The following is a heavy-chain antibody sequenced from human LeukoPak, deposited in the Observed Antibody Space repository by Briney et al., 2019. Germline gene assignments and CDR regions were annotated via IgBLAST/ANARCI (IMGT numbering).Heavy chain of an antibody. J-gene: IGHJ3*02. CDR3: EKDVQDDATDAFDI. CDR1: GFTFSSYG. D-gene: IGHD1-1*01. CDR2: ISYDGSNK. V-gene: IGHV3-30*18. Sequence: GGSLRLSCAASGFTFSSYGMHWVRQAPGKGLEWVAVISYDGSNKYYADSVKGRFTISRDNSKNTLYLQMNSLRAEDTAVYYCEKDVQDDATDAFDIWGQGTMVTVSS.